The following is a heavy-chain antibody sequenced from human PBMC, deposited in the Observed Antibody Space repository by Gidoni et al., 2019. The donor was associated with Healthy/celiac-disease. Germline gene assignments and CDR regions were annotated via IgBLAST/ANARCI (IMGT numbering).Heavy chain of an antibody. CDR1: GGTFSSYT. D-gene: IGHD2-15*01. Sequence: QVQLVQSGAEVKKPGSSVKVSCKASGGTFSSYTISWVRQAPGQGLEWMGRIIPILGIANYAQKFQGRVTITADKSTSTAYMELSSLRSEDTAVYYCARDLLDCSGGSCYSGGFDYWGQGTLVTVSS. V-gene: IGHV1-69*08. CDR2: IIPILGIA. J-gene: IGHJ4*02. CDR3: ARDLLDCSGGSCYSGGFDY.